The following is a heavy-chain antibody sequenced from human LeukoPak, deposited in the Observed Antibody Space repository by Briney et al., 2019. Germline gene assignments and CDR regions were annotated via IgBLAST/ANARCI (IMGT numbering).Heavy chain of an antibody. CDR2: IRSKAYGGTT. V-gene: IGHV3-49*04. CDR1: GFTFGDYA. Sequence: PGGSLRLSCTASGFTFGDYAMSWVRQAPGKGLEWVGFIRSKAYGGTTEYAASVKGRFTISRDDSKSIAYLQMNSLKTEDTAVYYCTSKLSSSWYVDWFDPWGQGTLVTVSS. J-gene: IGHJ5*02. CDR3: TSKLSSSWYVDWFDP. D-gene: IGHD6-13*01.